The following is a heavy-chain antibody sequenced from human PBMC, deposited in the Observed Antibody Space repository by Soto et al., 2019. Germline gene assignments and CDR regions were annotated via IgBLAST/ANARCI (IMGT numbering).Heavy chain of an antibody. D-gene: IGHD6-13*01. V-gene: IGHV4-39*01. CDR1: GGSISSSSYY. J-gene: IGHJ1*01. CDR3: ARQINRYSSSN. CDR2: IYYSGST. Sequence: QLQLQESGPGLVKPSETLSLTCTVSGGSISSSSYYWGWIRQPPGKGLEWIGSIYYSGSTYYNPSLKSRVTISVDTSKNQFSLKLSSVTAADTAVYYCARQINRYSSSNWGQGTLVTVSS.